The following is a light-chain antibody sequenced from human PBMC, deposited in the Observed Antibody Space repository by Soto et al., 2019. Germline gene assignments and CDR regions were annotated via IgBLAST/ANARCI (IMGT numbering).Light chain of an antibody. J-gene: IGKJ1*01. V-gene: IGKV3-11*01. CDR2: LTS. CDR3: HQRQSWPRT. CDR1: QAVNTR. Sequence: EIVLTQSPATLSAFPGDRVTLSCRASQAVNTRLAWYQHKPGQAPRLLIYLTSNRAAGVPSRFSARGSETGFTLTISDVQPEDFAVYYCHQRQSWPRTFG.